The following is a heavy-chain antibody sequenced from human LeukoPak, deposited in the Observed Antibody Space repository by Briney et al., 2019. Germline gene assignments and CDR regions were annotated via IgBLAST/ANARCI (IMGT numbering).Heavy chain of an antibody. CDR3: ARTVGYCSGGSCYSWFDP. CDR2: ISYDGSNK. V-gene: IGHV3-30-3*01. CDR1: GFTFSSYA. Sequence: GGSLKLSCAASGFTFSSYAMHWVRQAPGKGLEWVAVISYDGSNKYYADSVKGRFTISRDNSKSTLYLQMNSLRAEDTAVYYCARTVGYCSGGSCYSWFDPWGQGTLVTVSS. J-gene: IGHJ5*02. D-gene: IGHD2-15*01.